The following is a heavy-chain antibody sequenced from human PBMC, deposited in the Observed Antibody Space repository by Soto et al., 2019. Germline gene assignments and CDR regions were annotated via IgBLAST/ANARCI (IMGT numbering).Heavy chain of an antibody. Sequence: GGSLRLSCAASGFTFSSYAMSWVRQAPGKGLEWVSAISGSGGSTYYADSVKGRFTISRDNSKNTLYLQMNSLRAEDTAVYYCAKVAARNSVFSGIIDYWGQGTLVTVSS. V-gene: IGHV3-23*01. CDR2: ISGSGGST. D-gene: IGHD3-10*01. CDR1: GFTFSSYA. CDR3: AKVAARNSVFSGIIDY. J-gene: IGHJ4*02.